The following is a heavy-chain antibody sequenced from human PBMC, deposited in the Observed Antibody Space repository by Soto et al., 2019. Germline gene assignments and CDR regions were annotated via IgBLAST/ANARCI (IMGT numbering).Heavy chain of an antibody. Sequence: QVQLVQSGAEVKKPGSSVKVSCKGSGGTFNAHAISWGRQAPGQGLEWMGGIIPIFGTPNYAQKFQGRLTITADTSTTTAYFVLSSLRSDDAAVCFCARVRWTVSLEASDGIWGQGTRVTVSS. CDR1: GGTFNAHA. CDR3: ARVRWTVSLEASDGI. D-gene: IGHD2-15*01. J-gene: IGHJ4*02. CDR2: IIPIFGTP. V-gene: IGHV1-69*06.